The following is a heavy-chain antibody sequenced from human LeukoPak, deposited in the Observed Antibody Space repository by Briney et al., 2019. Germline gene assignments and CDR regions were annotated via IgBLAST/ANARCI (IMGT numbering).Heavy chain of an antibody. Sequence: GASVKVSCKASGYTFTGYYIHWVRQAPGQGLEWMGWINPNSGGTNYAQKFQGRVTMTRDTSISTAYMELSRLTSDDTAVYYCARGAFYYDSSGRPDIWGQGTMVTVSS. CDR1: GYTFTGYY. CDR2: INPNSGGT. CDR3: ARGAFYYDSSGRPDI. J-gene: IGHJ3*02. V-gene: IGHV1-2*02. D-gene: IGHD3-22*01.